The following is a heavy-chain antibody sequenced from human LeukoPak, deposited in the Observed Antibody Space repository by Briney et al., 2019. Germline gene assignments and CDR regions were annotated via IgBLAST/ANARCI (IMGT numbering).Heavy chain of an antibody. D-gene: IGHD3-22*01. V-gene: IGHV1-2*02. CDR2: INPKSGDT. Sequence: ASVKVSCKASGYTFIDCYIHWVRQAPGQGLERMGWINPKSGDTKYAPKFQGRVTMTRDTSISTAYMDVSSLRYDDTAVYYCASEYYYDRSGANAFDIWGQGTMVTVS. J-gene: IGHJ3*02. CDR3: ASEYYYDRSGANAFDI. CDR1: GYTFIDCY.